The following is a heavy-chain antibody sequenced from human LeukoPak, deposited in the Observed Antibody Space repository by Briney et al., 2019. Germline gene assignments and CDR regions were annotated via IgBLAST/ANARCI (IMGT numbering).Heavy chain of an antibody. V-gene: IGHV1-69*05. CDR3: AGCLVYGDYVGWFDP. CDR2: IIPIFGTA. D-gene: IGHD4-17*01. Sequence: SVKVSCKASGGTFSSYAISWVRQAPGPGLEWMGGIIPIFGTANYAQKFQGRVTITTDESTSTAYMELSSLRSEDTAVYYCAGCLVYGDYVGWFDPWGQGTLVTVPS. CDR1: GGTFSSYA. J-gene: IGHJ5*02.